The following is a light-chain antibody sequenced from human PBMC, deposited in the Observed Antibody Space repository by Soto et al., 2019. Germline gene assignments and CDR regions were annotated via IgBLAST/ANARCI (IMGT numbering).Light chain of an antibody. CDR1: QSITGW. V-gene: IGKV1-5*03. CDR3: QQSFVPPRT. J-gene: IGKJ1*01. Sequence: DIQMTQSPSTLSASVGDRVTISCRASQSITGWLAWFQQKPGKAPKLLISKASNLESGVPSRFSGSGSGTDFTLTISGLQPDDFATYYCQQSFVPPRTFGQGTKVDIK. CDR2: KAS.